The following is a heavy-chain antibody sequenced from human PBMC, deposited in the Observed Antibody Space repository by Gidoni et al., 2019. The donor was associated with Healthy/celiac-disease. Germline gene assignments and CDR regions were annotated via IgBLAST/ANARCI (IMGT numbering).Heavy chain of an antibody. CDR3: ARHWRFGGVVVPVEEDDTNWFDP. CDR2: IYYSGST. V-gene: IGHV4-39*01. Sequence: QLQLQESGPGLVKPSETLSLTCTVSGGSISSRSYYWGWIRQPPGKGLEWIGSIYYSGSTYYNPARKSRVTISVDTSKNQFSLKLSSVTAADTAVYYCARHWRFGGVVVPVEEDDTNWFDPWGQGT. J-gene: IGHJ5*02. CDR1: GGSISSRSYY. D-gene: IGHD2-2*01.